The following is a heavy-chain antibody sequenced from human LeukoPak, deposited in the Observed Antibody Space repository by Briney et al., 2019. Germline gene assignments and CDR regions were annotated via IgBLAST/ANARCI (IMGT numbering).Heavy chain of an antibody. V-gene: IGHV3-74*01. CDR1: GFTFSSYW. J-gene: IGHJ6*02. D-gene: IGHD3-16*01. CDR3: AREGGYQYYYAMDV. Sequence: GGSLRLSCAASGFTFSSYWMQWVRQAPGKGLVWVSRINSDGSSTNYADSVKGRFTISRDNAKNSLYLQMSSLRAEDAAVYYCAREGGYQYYYAMDVWGQGTTVTVSS. CDR2: INSDGSST.